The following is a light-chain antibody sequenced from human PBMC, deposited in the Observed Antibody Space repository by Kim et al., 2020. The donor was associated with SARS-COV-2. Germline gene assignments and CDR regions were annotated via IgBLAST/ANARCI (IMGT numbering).Light chain of an antibody. V-gene: IGLV3-21*04. Sequence: SYVLTQAPSVSVAPGKTARITCGGSNIGSESVHWYQQKPGQAPVMVIYYDSDRPSGIPERFSASNSGNTATLTISRVEAGDEADYYCQVWHSTSDHGILGGGTQLTVL. J-gene: IGLJ2*01. CDR2: YDS. CDR3: QVWHSTSDHGI. CDR1: NIGSES.